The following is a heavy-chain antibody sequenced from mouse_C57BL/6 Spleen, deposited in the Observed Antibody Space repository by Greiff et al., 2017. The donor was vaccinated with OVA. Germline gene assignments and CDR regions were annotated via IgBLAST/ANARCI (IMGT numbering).Heavy chain of an antibody. V-gene: IGHV1-64*01. Sequence: QVQLQQSGAELVKPGASVKLSCKASGYTFTSYWMHWVKQRPGQGLEWIGMIHPNSGSTNYNEKFKSKATLTVDKSSSTAYMQLSSLTSEDSAVYYCARSGHITTNFDYWGQGTTLTVSS. CDR2: IHPNSGST. D-gene: IGHD1-1*01. J-gene: IGHJ2*01. CDR1: GYTFTSYW. CDR3: ARSGHITTNFDY.